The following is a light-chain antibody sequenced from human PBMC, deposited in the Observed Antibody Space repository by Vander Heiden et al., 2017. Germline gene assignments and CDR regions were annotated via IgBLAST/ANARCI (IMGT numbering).Light chain of an antibody. J-gene: IGLJ1*01. Sequence: QSALTQPPSVSGSPGQSVTISCTGTSSDVGSYNHVSWYQQPPGTAPKLMIYEVSNRPSVVPDRFSGSKSGNTASLTISGLQAEDEADYYCSSFTSSYIYVFGTGTKVTVL. CDR2: EVS. CDR3: SSFTSSYIYV. CDR1: SSDVGSYNH. V-gene: IGLV2-18*02.